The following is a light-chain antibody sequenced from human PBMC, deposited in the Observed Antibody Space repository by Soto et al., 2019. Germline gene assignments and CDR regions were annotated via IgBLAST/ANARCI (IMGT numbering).Light chain of an antibody. J-gene: IGKJ1*01. CDR3: QQYNSYSVT. CDR2: AAS. CDR1: QGISSY. V-gene: IGKV1-16*01. Sequence: DIQMTQSPSLLSASVGDRVTITCRASQGISSYLAWYQQKPGKAPKLLIYAASTLQSGVPSRFSGSGSGTEFTLTISSLQPDDFATYYCQQYNSYSVTFGQGTKVDIK.